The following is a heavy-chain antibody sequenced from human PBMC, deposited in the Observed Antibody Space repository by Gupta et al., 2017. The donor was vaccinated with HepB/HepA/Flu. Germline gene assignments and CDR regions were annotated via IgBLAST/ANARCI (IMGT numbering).Heavy chain of an antibody. CDR1: GGSFSGYY. CDR3: ARRPYYILTGFNWFDP. V-gene: IGHV4-34*01. J-gene: IGHJ5*02. Sequence: QVQLQQWGAGLLKPSETLSLTCAVYGGSFSGYYWSWIRQPPGQGLEWIGEINHSGSTNYNPSLKSRVTISVDTSKNQCSLKLSSVTAADTAVYYCARRPYYILTGFNWFDPGCQGTLVTVSS. D-gene: IGHD3-9*01. CDR2: INHSGST.